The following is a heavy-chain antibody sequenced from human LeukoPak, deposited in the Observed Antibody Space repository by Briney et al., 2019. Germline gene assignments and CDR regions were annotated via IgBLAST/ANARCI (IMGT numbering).Heavy chain of an antibody. J-gene: IGHJ3*02. V-gene: IGHV1-2*02. CDR1: GGTFRSYA. CDR2: INPNSGGT. D-gene: IGHD4-17*01. CDR3: ASQVTKSAFDI. Sequence: ASVKVSCKASGGTFRSYAIDWVRQAPGQGLEWMGWINPNSGGTHYAQKFQGRVTMTRDTSISTAYMELTRLRSDDTAVYYCASQVTKSAFDIWGQGTLVTVSS.